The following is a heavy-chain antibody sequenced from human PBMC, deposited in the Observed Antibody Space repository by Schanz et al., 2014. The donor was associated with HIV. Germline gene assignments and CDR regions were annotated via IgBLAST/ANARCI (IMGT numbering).Heavy chain of an antibody. CDR2: MRGSDDST. V-gene: IGHV3-23*01. D-gene: IGHD3-16*01. CDR3: ALRTPVISFGAFEI. Sequence: EVRLLESGGGLVQPGGSLRLACSASGFNFSNYAMHWVRQTAGKGLEWVSGMRGSDDSTFYADSVKGRFTISRDNSKNMLYLQMTSLRVEDTAVYYCALRTPVISFGAFEIWGQGTTVTVSS. CDR1: GFNFSNYA. J-gene: IGHJ3*02.